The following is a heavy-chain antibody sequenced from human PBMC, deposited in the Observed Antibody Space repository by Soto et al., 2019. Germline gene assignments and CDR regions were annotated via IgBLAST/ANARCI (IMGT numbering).Heavy chain of an antibody. V-gene: IGHV3-74*01. Sequence: EVQLVESGGGSVQPGGSLRLSCAASGFSFSSYFMAWVRQAPGEGLVSVSHVPGDGSRASYADSVRGRFTISRDNAKNTLYLQMESLRDEDTAIYYCARENWYSLDVWGQGTTVTVSS. CDR3: ARENWYSLDV. CDR2: VPGDGSRA. J-gene: IGHJ6*02. CDR1: GFSFSSYF. D-gene: IGHD1-26*01.